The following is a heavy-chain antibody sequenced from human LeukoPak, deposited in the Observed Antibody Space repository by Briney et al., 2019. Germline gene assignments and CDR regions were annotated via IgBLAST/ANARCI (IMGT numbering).Heavy chain of an antibody. CDR3: ARGRGPYYCVMDV. CDR2: INPNIGGT. CDR1: GYTFTGYY. Sequence: ASVKVSCKASGYTFTGYYIQWVRQAPRQGLGWMVWINPNIGGTKYAQKFQGRVTMTRDTSISTAYMELRRLTADDTAVYYCARGRGPYYCVMDVWGQGTTVTVSS. V-gene: IGHV1-2*02. J-gene: IGHJ6*02. D-gene: IGHD3-10*01.